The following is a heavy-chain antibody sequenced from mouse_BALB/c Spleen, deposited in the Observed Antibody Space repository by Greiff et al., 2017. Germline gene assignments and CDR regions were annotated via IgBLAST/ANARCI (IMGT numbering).Heavy chain of an antibody. J-gene: IGHJ3*01. D-gene: IGHD2-4*01. Sequence: VQLVESGPGLVAPSQSLSITCTVSGFSLTSYGVHWVRQPPGKGLEWLGVIWAGGSTNYNSALMSRLSISKDNSKSQVFLKMNSLQTDDTAMYYCARAGYDYDGAWFAYWGQGTLVTVSA. CDR1: GFSLTSYG. V-gene: IGHV2-9*02. CDR3: ARAGYDYDGAWFAY. CDR2: IWAGGST.